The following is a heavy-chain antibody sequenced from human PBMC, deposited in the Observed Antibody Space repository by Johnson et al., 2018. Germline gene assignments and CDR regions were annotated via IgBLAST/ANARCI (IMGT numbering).Heavy chain of an antibody. Sequence: EVQLLESGGALVQPGRSXRVSCVASGFIFDDFAMHWVRQVPGKGLERVSSISWNSDSRDYVDSVKGRFTISRDNAKNSLYLEMNSLRPEDTALYYCVKDSQGLLYHDVLAVWGQGTLVTVSS. CDR3: VKDSQGLLYHDVLAV. V-gene: IGHV3-9*01. D-gene: IGHD6-25*01. J-gene: IGHJ3*01. CDR2: ISWNSDSR. CDR1: GFIFDDFA.